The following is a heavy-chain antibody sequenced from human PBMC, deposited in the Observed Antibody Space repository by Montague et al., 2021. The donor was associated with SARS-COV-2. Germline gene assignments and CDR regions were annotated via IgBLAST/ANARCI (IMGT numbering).Heavy chain of an antibody. Sequence: SETLSLTCTVSGGSIRNSSCCWTRQPAGTGMEWIWLVYICWNTNSNSTLTIQITMSVDTATNQFSLKLRSVTAADAAVYYCARARPRSDYYDSWTYTWGGYGMGLWGQGTPVTVSS. D-gene: IGHD3-10*01. V-gene: IGHV4-4*07. J-gene: IGHJ6*02. CDR3: ARARPRSDYYDSWTYTWGGYGMGL. CDR1: GGSIRNSS. CDR2: VYICWNT.